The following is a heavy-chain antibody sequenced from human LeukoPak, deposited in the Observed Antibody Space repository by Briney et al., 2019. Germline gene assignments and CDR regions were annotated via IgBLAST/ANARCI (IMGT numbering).Heavy chain of an antibody. CDR1: GYTFTSYG. Sequence: ASVKVSCKASGYTFTSYGISWVRQAPGQGLEWMGWINPNSGVTNYAQEFQGRVTMTRDTSITTSYLEVTRLTSDDTAVYYCARGYCSGGSCPYDYWGQGTLVTVSS. V-gene: IGHV1-2*02. J-gene: IGHJ4*02. D-gene: IGHD2-15*01. CDR3: ARGYCSGGSCPYDY. CDR2: INPNSGVT.